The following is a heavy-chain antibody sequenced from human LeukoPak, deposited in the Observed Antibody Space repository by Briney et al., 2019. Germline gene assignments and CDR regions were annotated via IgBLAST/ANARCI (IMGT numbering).Heavy chain of an antibody. D-gene: IGHD3-9*01. Sequence: SETLSLTCAVYGGSFSGYYWSWIRQPPGKGLEWIGEINHSGSTNYNPSLKSRLTISVDTSKNQFSLKLSSVTAADTAVYYCARGLVFYDILTGYRKDAFDIWGQGTMVTVSS. CDR1: GGSFSGYY. J-gene: IGHJ3*02. V-gene: IGHV4-34*01. CDR3: ARGLVFYDILTGYRKDAFDI. CDR2: INHSGST.